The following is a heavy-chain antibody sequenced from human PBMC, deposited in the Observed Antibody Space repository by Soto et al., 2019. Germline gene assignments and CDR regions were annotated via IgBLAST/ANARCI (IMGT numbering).Heavy chain of an antibody. CDR1: GFTFSVFG. V-gene: IGHV3-30*18. J-gene: IGHJ4*02. Sequence: QVQLVESGGGVVQPGRSLRLSCAASGFTFSVFGMHWVRQAPGKGLEWVAVISNDGNSEHYADSVKGRFTISRDNSKNTFYLQMNSLSVEDTAVYYCAKTLTPIGVSSTGRGALLDNWGQGILVSVSS. CDR2: ISNDGNSE. D-gene: IGHD3-3*01. CDR3: AKTLTPIGVSSTGRGALLDN.